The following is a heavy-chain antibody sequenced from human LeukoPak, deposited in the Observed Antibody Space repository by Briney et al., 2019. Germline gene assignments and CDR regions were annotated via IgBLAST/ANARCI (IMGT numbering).Heavy chain of an antibody. CDR1: GGSISSYY. J-gene: IGHJ4*02. V-gene: IGHV4-59*01. Sequence: SETLSLTCTVTGGSISSYYWSWIRQPPGKRLEWIGYIYSSGSANYNPSLKSRATISVDTSKNHFSLELRSVTTADSAVYYCARGPGGGGYTTFDYWGQGTLVTVSS. CDR2: IYSSGSA. CDR3: ARGPGGGGYTTFDY. D-gene: IGHD3-16*01.